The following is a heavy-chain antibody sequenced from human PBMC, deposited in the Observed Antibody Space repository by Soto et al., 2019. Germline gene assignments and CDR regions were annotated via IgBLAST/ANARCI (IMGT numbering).Heavy chain of an antibody. J-gene: IGHJ4*02. CDR1: GGSISSSSYY. D-gene: IGHD3-10*01. CDR3: ARQEEKYYYGSGSYSFDY. Sequence: SETLSLTCTVSGGSISSSSYYWGWIRQPPGKGLEWIGSIYYSGSTYYNPSLKSRVTISEVTSKNQFSLKLCSVTAADTAVYYCARQEEKYYYGSGSYSFDYWGQGTLVTVSS. V-gene: IGHV4-39*01. CDR2: IYYSGST.